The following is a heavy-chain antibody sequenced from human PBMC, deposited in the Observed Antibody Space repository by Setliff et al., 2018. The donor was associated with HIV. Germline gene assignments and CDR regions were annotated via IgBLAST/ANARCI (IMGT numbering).Heavy chain of an antibody. CDR1: GFTFSSYA. D-gene: IGHD5-12*01. CDR2: ISGSGGST. V-gene: IGHV3-23*01. CDR3: AKARLRLANPLGQTDY. J-gene: IGHJ4*02. Sequence: PGGSLRLSCAASGFTFSSYAMSWVRQAPGKGLEWVSAISGSGGSTYYADSVKGRFTISRDNSKNTLYLQMNSLRAEDTAVYYCAKARLRLANPLGQTDYWGQGTLVTVSS.